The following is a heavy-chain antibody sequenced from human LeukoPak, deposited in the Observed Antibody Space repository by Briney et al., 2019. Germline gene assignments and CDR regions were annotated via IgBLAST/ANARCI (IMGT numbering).Heavy chain of an antibody. CDR2: ISGSGGST. CDR1: GFTFSSYG. V-gene: IGHV3-23*01. CDR3: TRHSFYGDYIYYMDV. D-gene: IGHD4-17*01. Sequence: GGSLRLSCAASGFTFSSYGMSWVRQAPGKGLEWVSAISGSGGSTYYADSVKGRFTISRDNSKNTLYLQMNSLRAEDTAVYYCTRHSFYGDYIYYMDVWGKGTTVTVSS. J-gene: IGHJ6*03.